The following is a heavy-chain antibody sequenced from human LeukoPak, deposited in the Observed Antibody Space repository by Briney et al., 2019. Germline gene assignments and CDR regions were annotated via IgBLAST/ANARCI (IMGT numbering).Heavy chain of an antibody. CDR3: ATYNSINGREFQH. J-gene: IGHJ1*01. CDR2: IGSAGDT. CDR1: GFTFRSYD. V-gene: IGHV3-13*01. Sequence: QPGGSLRLSCAASGFTFRSYDMHWVRQVTGKGLEWVSAIGSAGDTYYPDSVKGRFTISRDNAKNSLYLQMNSLRVEDTAIYYCATYNSINGREFQHWGQGTLVTVSS. D-gene: IGHD2-8*01.